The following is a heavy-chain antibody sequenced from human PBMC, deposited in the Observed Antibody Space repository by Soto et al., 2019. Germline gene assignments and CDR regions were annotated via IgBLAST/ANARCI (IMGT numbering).Heavy chain of an antibody. CDR2: IGTVGDA. D-gene: IGHD7-27*01. CDR1: GFTFSNSD. V-gene: IGHV3-13*01. J-gene: IGHJ2*01. Sequence: EVNLVESGGGLVQPGGSLRLSCAASGFTFSNSDMHWVRQSAGKGLEWLSGIGTVGDAYYPPSVRGRFTISRENAKNSLYLQMHGLRAEDTAVYFGARGTGAQLMYFDLWGRGTLVTVSS. CDR3: ARGTGAQLMYFDL.